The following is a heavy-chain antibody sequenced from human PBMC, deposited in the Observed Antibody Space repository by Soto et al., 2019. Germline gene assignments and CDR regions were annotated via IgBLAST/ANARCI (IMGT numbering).Heavy chain of an antibody. Sequence: DVQLVESGGGLVKPGGSLRLSCAASGFNFITFSMNWVRQAPGKGLEWVSSISASSSSIYYAESVKGRFTVSRDNAKNSLYLQMNSLTAVDTALYYCVRDGYNRDGFDIWGQGTTVTVSS. CDR1: GFNFITFS. CDR3: VRDGYNRDGFDI. J-gene: IGHJ3*02. CDR2: ISASSSSI. D-gene: IGHD2-2*02. V-gene: IGHV3-21*01.